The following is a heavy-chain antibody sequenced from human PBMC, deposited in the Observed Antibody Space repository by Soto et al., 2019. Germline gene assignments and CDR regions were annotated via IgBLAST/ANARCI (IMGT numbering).Heavy chain of an antibody. D-gene: IGHD1-26*01. V-gene: IGHV1-69*06. CDR3: AREGASIVGATGAFDM. J-gene: IGHJ3*02. CDR1: GGTFGTYP. CDR2: IIPMFGSA. Sequence: QVDLVQSGAEVKRPGSSVKVSCTASGGTFGTYPIHWVRQAPGQGLEWMGGIIPMFGSANFAQKFQGRLTLTADKSTGTTYMELGRLTSEDTAVYYCAREGASIVGATGAFDMWGQGTTVSISS.